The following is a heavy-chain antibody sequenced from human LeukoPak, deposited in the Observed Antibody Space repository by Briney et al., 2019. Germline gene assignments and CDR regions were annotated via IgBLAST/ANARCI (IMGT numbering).Heavy chain of an antibody. D-gene: IGHD3-3*01. CDR1: GYTFTSYY. CDR2: INPSGGST. Sequence: ASVKVSCKASGYTFTSYYMHWVRQAPGQGLEWMGIINPSGGSTSYAQKFQGRVTMTRDTSTSTVYMELSSLRSDDTAVYYCARSVYGVYDFWSGYYTGREDYFDYWGQGTLVTVSS. J-gene: IGHJ4*02. CDR3: ARSVYGVYDFWSGYYTGREDYFDY. V-gene: IGHV1-46*01.